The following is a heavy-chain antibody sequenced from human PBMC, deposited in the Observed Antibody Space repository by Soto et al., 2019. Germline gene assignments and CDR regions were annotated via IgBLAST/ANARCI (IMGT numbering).Heavy chain of an antibody. CDR1: GYTFTGYY. CDR3: ARAPYDYVGGSYRPVAAFDI. Sequence: QVQLVQYGAEVKKPGASVKVSCKASGYTFTGYYMHWVRQAPGQGLEWMGWINPNSGGTNYAQKCQGWVSMTRYTAISPAYLVLGILGSDDTAVYYCARAPYDYVGGSYRPVAAFDIWGQVTMFTVAS. CDR2: INPNSGGT. D-gene: IGHD3-16*02. J-gene: IGHJ3*02. V-gene: IGHV1-2*04.